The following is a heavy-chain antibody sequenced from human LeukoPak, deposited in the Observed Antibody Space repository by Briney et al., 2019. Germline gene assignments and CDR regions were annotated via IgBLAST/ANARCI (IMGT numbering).Heavy chain of an antibody. Sequence: ASVKVSCKASGYAFTSYAMHWVRQAPGQRLEWMGWINAGNGNTKYSQEFQGRVTITRDTSASTAYMELSSLRSEDMAVYYCARGAERTILWFGESIDAFDIWGQGTMVTVSS. CDR1: GYAFTSYA. CDR3: ARGAERTILWFGESIDAFDI. V-gene: IGHV1-3*03. CDR2: INAGNGNT. J-gene: IGHJ3*02. D-gene: IGHD3-10*01.